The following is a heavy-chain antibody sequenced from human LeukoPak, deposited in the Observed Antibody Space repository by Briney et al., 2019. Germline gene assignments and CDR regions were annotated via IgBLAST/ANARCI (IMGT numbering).Heavy chain of an antibody. J-gene: IGHJ4*02. CDR2: ISSSGSTI. CDR3: ARDLMGIAYRRAFYY. D-gene: IGHD6-13*01. Sequence: PGGSLRLSCAASGFTFSTYWMSWVRQAPGKGLEWVSYISSSGSTIYYADSVKGRFTISRDNAKNSLYLQVNSLRAEDTAVYYCARDLMGIAYRRAFYYWGQGTLVTVSS. V-gene: IGHV3-11*01. CDR1: GFTFSTYW.